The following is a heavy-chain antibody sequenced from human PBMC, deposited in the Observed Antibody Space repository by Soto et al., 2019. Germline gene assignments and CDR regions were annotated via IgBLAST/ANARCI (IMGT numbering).Heavy chain of an antibody. D-gene: IGHD5-12*01. Sequence: GGSLRLSCAASGFIFSSYAMHWVRQAPGKGLEWVAVISYDGSNKYYADSVKGRFTISRDNSKNTLYLQMNSLRAEDTAVYYCARELPGDGYNGYYGMDVWGQGTTVTVSS. V-gene: IGHV3-30-3*01. J-gene: IGHJ6*02. CDR2: ISYDGSNK. CDR3: ARELPGDGYNGYYGMDV. CDR1: GFIFSSYA.